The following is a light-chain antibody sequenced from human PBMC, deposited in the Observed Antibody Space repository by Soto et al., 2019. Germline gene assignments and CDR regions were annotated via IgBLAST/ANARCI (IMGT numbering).Light chain of an antibody. CDR3: QQSYRIPRT. Sequence: DIQITKSPSSVSASVGDRVTITCRASQGISRFLAWYQQKPGEAPKVLIYEASSLQSGVPSRFSGSGSGTDFTLTISSLQSEDLATYYCQQSYRIPRTLGQGTKVDIK. J-gene: IGKJ1*01. CDR1: QGISRF. V-gene: IGKV1-12*01. CDR2: EAS.